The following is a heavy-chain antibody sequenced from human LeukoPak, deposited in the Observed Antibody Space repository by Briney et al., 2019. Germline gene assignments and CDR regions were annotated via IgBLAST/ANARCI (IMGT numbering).Heavy chain of an antibody. CDR3: ARETTVTFDY. Sequence: GGSQRLSCAASGFTFSSYSMNWVRQAPGKGLEWVSSISSSSSYIYYADSVKGRFTISRDNAKNSLYLQMNSLRAEDTAVYYCARETTVTFDYWGQGTLVTVSS. D-gene: IGHD4-17*01. CDR1: GFTFSSYS. CDR2: ISSSSSYI. J-gene: IGHJ4*02. V-gene: IGHV3-21*01.